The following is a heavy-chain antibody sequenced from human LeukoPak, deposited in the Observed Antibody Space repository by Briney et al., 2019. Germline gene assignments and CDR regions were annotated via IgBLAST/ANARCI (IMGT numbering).Heavy chain of an antibody. V-gene: IGHV4-59*07. CDR3: ARIDPLGFFDQ. CDR1: GGLNSRYY. CDR2: IFYNGHS. J-gene: IGHJ4*02. Sequence: PSHTLSLLHSVCGGLNSRYYWRWVPQPLAKGLECLGHIFYNGHSNYNASPTSRIRMSVHTSKAQCSLELASVIAADTAVYYCARIDPLGFFDQWGPGILVTVSS. D-gene: IGHD6-25*01.